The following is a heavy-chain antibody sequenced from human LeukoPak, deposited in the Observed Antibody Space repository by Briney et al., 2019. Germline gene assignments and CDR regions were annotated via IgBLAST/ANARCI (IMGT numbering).Heavy chain of an antibody. J-gene: IGHJ6*03. V-gene: IGHV1-3*01. Sequence: AASVKVSCKASGYTFTSYAMHWVRQAPGQRLEWMGWINAGNGNTKYSQKFQGRVTITRDTSASTAYMELRRLRSDDTAVYYCARGASYYYYYMDVWGKGTTVTVSS. CDR2: INAGNGNT. CDR1: GYTFTSYA. CDR3: ARGASYYYYYMDV.